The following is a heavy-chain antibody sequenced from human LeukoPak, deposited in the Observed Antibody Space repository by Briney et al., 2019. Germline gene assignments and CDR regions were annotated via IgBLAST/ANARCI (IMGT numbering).Heavy chain of an antibody. J-gene: IGHJ4*02. Sequence: ASVTISCKASGYTFTIYYLHWVRQAPGQGLEWMGTINLSGDRTSYAQKIQGRVTMTRDTSTSTVYMELSSLTSEDTAVYYCARDIGSGYYNFDYWGQGTLVTVSS. D-gene: IGHD5-12*01. CDR3: ARDIGSGYYNFDY. CDR1: GYTFTIYY. CDR2: INLSGDRT. V-gene: IGHV1-46*01.